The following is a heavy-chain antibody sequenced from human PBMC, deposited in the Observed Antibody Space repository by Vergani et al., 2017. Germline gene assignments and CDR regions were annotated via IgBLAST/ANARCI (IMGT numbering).Heavy chain of an antibody. CDR1: GFTFSSYA. CDR3: ARPGIPYWYFDL. J-gene: IGHJ2*01. D-gene: IGHD1-14*01. CDR2: ISGSGGST. Sequence: EVQLVESGGGLVQPGGSLRLSCSASGFTFSSYAMSWVRQAPGKGLEWVSAISGSGGSTYYADSVKGRFTISRDNSKNTLHLQTNSLGAEDTAVYYCARPGIPYWYFDLWGRGTLVTVSS. V-gene: IGHV3-23*04.